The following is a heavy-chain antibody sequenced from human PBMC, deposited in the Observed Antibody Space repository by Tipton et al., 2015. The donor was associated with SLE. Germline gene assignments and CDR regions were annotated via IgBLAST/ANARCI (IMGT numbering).Heavy chain of an antibody. CDR2: IWYDGSNK. D-gene: IGHD6-19*01. J-gene: IGHJ4*02. CDR3: ARAGEYSSGWYFDY. V-gene: IGHV3-33*01. Sequence: SLRLSCAASGFTFRSYGMHWVRQAPGKGLERVAVIWYDGSNKYYADSVKGRFTISRDNSKNTLYLQMNSLRAEDTAVYYCARAGEYSSGWYFDYWGQGTLVHVSS. CDR1: GFTFRSYG.